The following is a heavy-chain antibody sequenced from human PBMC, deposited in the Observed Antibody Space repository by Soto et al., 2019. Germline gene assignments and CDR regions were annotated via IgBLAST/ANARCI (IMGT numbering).Heavy chain of an antibody. D-gene: IGHD5-12*01. CDR2: IITIFGTA. Sequence: GASVKVSCKASGGTFSIYAISWVRQAPGQGLEWMGGIITIFGTANYAQKFQGRVTITADKSTSTAYMELSSLRSEDTAVYYCARVPEMATIAAYFDYWGQGSLVTVSS. V-gene: IGHV1-69*06. J-gene: IGHJ4*02. CDR3: ARVPEMATIAAYFDY. CDR1: GGTFSIYA.